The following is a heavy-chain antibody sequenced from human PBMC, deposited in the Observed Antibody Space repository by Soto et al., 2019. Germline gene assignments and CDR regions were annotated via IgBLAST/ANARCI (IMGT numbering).Heavy chain of an antibody. CDR3: ARAAYYDILTGPPGGMDV. Sequence: PSETLSLTCAVYGGSFSGYYWSWIRQPPGKGLEWIGEINHSGSTNYNPSLKSRVTISVDTSKNQFSLKLSSVTAADTAVYYCARAAYYDILTGPPGGMDVWGQGTTVTVS. V-gene: IGHV4-34*01. J-gene: IGHJ6*02. CDR2: INHSGST. D-gene: IGHD3-9*01. CDR1: GGSFSGYY.